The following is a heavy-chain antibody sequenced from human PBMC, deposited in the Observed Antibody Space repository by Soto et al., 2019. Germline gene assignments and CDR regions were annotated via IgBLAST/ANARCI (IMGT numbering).Heavy chain of an antibody. D-gene: IGHD2-15*01. J-gene: IGHJ4*02. CDR1: GFTFSSYG. Sequence: PGGSLRLSCAASGFTFSSYGMHWVRQAPGKGLEWVAVILYDGSNKYYADSVKGRFTISRDNSKNTLYLQMNSLRAEDTAVYYCAKDRWAFRWSEEHYYFDYWGQGALVTVSS. CDR2: ILYDGSNK. CDR3: AKDRWAFRWSEEHYYFDY. V-gene: IGHV3-30*18.